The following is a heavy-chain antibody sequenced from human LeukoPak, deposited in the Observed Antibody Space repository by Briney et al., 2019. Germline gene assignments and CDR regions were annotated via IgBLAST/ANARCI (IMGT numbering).Heavy chain of an antibody. Sequence: SVKVSCKASGGTFSSYAISWVRQAPGQGLEWMGRIIPIFGTANYAQKFQGRVTITTDESTSTVYMELSSLRSEDTAVYYCARETDGYSEFDYWGQGTLVTVSS. V-gene: IGHV1-69*05. CDR2: IIPIFGTA. CDR1: GGTFSSYA. CDR3: ARETDGYSEFDY. D-gene: IGHD5-24*01. J-gene: IGHJ4*02.